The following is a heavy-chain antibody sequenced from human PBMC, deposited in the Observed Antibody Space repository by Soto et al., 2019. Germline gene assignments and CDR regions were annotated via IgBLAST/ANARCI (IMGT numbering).Heavy chain of an antibody. Sequence: GGSLRLSCAASGFTFSNAWMNWVRQAPGKGLEWVGRIKSKTDGGTTDYAAPVKGRFTISRDNSKNTLYLQMNSLRAEDTAVYYCAKDGPDMITFGGVIVRHFDYWGQGTLVTVSS. CDR3: AKDGPDMITFGGVIVRHFDY. V-gene: IGHV3-15*07. J-gene: IGHJ4*02. CDR1: GFTFSNAW. CDR2: IKSKTDGGTT. D-gene: IGHD3-16*02.